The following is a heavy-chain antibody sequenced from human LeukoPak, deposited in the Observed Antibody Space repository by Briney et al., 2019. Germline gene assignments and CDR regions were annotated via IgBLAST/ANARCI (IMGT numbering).Heavy chain of an antibody. D-gene: IGHD3-10*01. V-gene: IGHV4-34*01. CDR3: ASGTITMVRGVSSELDY. CDR1: GGSFSGYF. J-gene: IGHJ4*02. Sequence: SETLSLTCAVYGGSFSGYFWSWIRQPPGKGLEWIGEINHSGSTNYNPSLKSRVTISVDTSKNQFSLKLSSVTAADSAVYYCASGTITMVRGVSSELDYWGQGTLVTVSS. CDR2: INHSGST.